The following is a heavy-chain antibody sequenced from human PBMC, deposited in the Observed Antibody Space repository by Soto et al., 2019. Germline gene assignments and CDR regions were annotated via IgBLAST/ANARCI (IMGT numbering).Heavy chain of an antibody. V-gene: IGHV3-43*01. Sequence: EVQLVESGGVVVQPGGSLRLSCAASGFTFDDYTMHWVRQAPGKGLEWVSLISWDGGSTYYADSVKGRFTISSDNSKNSRYLQMNSLSTEDTALYYCAKVLFGPRPSYYYYGMDVWGQGTTVTVSS. D-gene: IGHD3-10*02. CDR2: ISWDGGST. J-gene: IGHJ6*02. CDR1: GFTFDDYT. CDR3: AKVLFGPRPSYYYYGMDV.